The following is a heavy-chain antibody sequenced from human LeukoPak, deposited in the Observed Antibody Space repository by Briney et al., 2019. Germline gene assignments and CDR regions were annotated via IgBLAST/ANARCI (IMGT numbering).Heavy chain of an antibody. CDR2: ISRTDNRV. V-gene: IGHV3-48*03. J-gene: IGHJ3*01. Sequence: GGSLRLSCEASEFTLNTIPMTWVRQAPGKGLEWVSYISRTDNRVYYADSVKGRFTISRDTGKNSIYLHLTSLRADDTAIYYCARELRVGFGELIGAFDLWGQGTVVTVSP. CDR3: ARELRVGFGELIGAFDL. D-gene: IGHD3-16*01. CDR1: EFTLNTIP.